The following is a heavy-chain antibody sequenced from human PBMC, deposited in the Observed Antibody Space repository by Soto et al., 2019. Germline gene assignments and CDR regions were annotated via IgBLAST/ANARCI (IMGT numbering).Heavy chain of an antibody. CDR2: INAGNGNT. D-gene: IGHD2-15*01. J-gene: IGHJ4*02. V-gene: IGHV1-3*01. CDR3: ARCSDYGGSSPDFDY. CDR1: GYTFTSYA. Sequence: ASVKVSCKASGYTFTSYAMHWVRQAPGQRLEWMGWINAGNGNTKYSQKFQGRVTITRDTSASTAYMELSSLRSEDTAVYYCARCSDYGGSSPDFDYWGQGTMVTVYS.